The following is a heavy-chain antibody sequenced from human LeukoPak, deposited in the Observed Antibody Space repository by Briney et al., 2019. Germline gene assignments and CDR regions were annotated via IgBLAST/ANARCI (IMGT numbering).Heavy chain of an antibody. D-gene: IGHD2-15*01. CDR2: ITISGTYI. Sequence: GGSLRLSCAASGLILSDYNMNWVRQAPGKGLEWVSFITISGTYITYADSVKGRFTISRDNAKNSLYLQMNSLRAEDTAVYYCARDLSATARAYDYWGQGTLVTVSS. CDR3: ARDLSATARAYDY. CDR1: GLILSDYN. J-gene: IGHJ4*02. V-gene: IGHV3-21*01.